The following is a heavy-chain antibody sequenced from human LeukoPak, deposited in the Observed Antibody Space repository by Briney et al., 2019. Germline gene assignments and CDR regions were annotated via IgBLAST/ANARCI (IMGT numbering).Heavy chain of an antibody. Sequence: GGSLRLSCAASGFTFSDYYMSWVRQAPGKGLEWVSAISGSGGGTYYADAVKGRFTISRDNSKNTLYLQMNSLRAEDTAVYYCAKIADYDILSYYYYMDVWGKGTTVTIFS. CDR2: ISGSGGGT. D-gene: IGHD3-9*01. V-gene: IGHV3-23*01. J-gene: IGHJ6*03. CDR3: AKIADYDILSYYYYMDV. CDR1: GFTFSDYY.